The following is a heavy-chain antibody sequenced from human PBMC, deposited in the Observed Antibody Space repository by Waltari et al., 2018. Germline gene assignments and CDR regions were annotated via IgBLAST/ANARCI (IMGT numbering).Heavy chain of an antibody. CDR2: INPSGGST. V-gene: IGHV1-46*03. D-gene: IGHD3-9*01. CDR1: GYTFTSYY. Sequence: QVQLVQSGAEVKKPGASVKVSCKASGYTFTSYYMHWVRQAPGQGLEWMGIINPSGGSTSYAQKFQGRVTMTRDTSTSTVYMELSSLRSEDTAVYYCAREYYDILTGSTLGVNWFDPWGQGTLVTVSS. CDR3: AREYYDILTGSTLGVNWFDP. J-gene: IGHJ5*02.